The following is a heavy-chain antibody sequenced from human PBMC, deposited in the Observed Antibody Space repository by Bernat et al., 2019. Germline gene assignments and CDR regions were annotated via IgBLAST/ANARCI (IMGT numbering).Heavy chain of an antibody. D-gene: IGHD5-18*01. CDR1: GGSFSGYY. J-gene: IGHJ4*02. CDR2: INHSGST. Sequence: QVQLQQWGAGLLKPSETLSLTCAVYGGSFSGYYWSWIRQPPGKGLEWIGEINHSGSTNYNPSLKSRVTISVDTSKNQFSLKLSSVTAADTAVYYCARMDTLTASPVDYFDYWGQGTLVTVSS. V-gene: IGHV4-34*01. CDR3: ARMDTLTASPVDYFDY.